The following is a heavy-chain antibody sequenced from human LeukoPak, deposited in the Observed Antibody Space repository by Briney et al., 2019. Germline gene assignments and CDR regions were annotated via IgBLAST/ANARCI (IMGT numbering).Heavy chain of an antibody. CDR1: GFTFSSYS. CDR2: ISSSSSYI. D-gene: IGHD3-10*01. CDR3: ARAGGSGSYLHKAPTYGMDV. Sequence: PGGSLRLSCAASGFTFSSYSMNWVRQAPGKGLEWVSSISSSSSYIYYADSVKGRFTISRDNAKNSLYLQMNSLRAEDTAVYYCARAGGSGSYLHKAPTYGMDVWGQGTTVTVSS. J-gene: IGHJ6*02. V-gene: IGHV3-21*01.